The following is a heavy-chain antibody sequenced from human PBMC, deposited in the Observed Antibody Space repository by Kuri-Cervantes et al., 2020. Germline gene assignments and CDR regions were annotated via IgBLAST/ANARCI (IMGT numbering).Heavy chain of an antibody. CDR1: GFTFSSYA. CDR2: IKQDGSEK. V-gene: IGHV3-7*04. D-gene: IGHD2-2*01. Sequence: GGSLRLTCAASGFTFSSYAMSWVRQAPGKGLEWVANIKQDGSEKYYVDSVKGRFTISRDNSKNTLYLQMNSLRAEDTAVYYCARGVQLQMGTWFDPWGQGTLVTVSS. J-gene: IGHJ5*02. CDR3: ARGVQLQMGTWFDP.